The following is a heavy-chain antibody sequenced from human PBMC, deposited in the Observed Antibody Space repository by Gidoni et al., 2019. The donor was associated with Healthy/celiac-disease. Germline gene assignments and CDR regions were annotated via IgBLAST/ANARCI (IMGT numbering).Heavy chain of an antibody. V-gene: IGHV3-30-3*01. CDR3: ARDPFTIFGVVIIRGYFDY. CDR1: GFTFGSYA. D-gene: IGHD3-3*01. J-gene: IGHJ4*02. CDR2: ISYDGSNK. Sequence: QVQLVESGGGVVQPGRSLRLSCAASGFTFGSYAMPWVRQAPGKGLEWVAVISYDGSNKYYADSVKGRFTISRDNSKNTLYLQMNSLRAEDTAVYYCARDPFTIFGVVIIRGYFDYWGQGTLVTVSS.